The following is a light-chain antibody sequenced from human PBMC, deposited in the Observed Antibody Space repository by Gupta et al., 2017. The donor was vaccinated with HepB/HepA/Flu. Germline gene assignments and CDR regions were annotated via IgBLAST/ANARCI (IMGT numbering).Light chain of an antibody. V-gene: IGLV3-21*01. Sequence: SSVLTPPPSVSVAPGKTARMTCGGNNIGDYRVHWFQQKPGQAPVLIIYEDDDRPSGIPERFSGSKSRRTATLTIYRVEAGDEADYFCQGWDSGDDRVVFGGGTKLTVL. CDR3: QGWDSGDDRVV. CDR2: EDD. CDR1: NIGDYR. J-gene: IGLJ2*01.